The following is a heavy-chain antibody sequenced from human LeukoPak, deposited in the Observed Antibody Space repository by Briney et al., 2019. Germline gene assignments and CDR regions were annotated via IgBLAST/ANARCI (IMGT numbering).Heavy chain of an antibody. CDR2: ISAYNGNT. D-gene: IGHD6-13*01. CDR3: ARTTYSSSWYYYYYYMDV. V-gene: IGHV1-18*01. Sequence: ASVKVSCKASGYTFTSYGISWVRQAPGQGLEWMGWISAYNGNTNYAQKFQGRVTITRNTSISTAYMELSSLRSEDTAVYYCARTTYSSSWYYYYYYMDVWGKGTTVTVSS. CDR1: GYTFTSYG. J-gene: IGHJ6*03.